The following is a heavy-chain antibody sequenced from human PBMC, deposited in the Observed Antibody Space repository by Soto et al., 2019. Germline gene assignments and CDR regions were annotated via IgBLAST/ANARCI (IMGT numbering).Heavy chain of an antibody. V-gene: IGHV3-23*01. CDR2: ISGSGGST. Sequence: GGSLRLSCAASGFTFSSYAMSWVRQAPGKGLEWVSAISGSGGSTYYADSVKGRFTISRDNSKNTLYLQMNSLRAEDTAVYSCAPQSGLIFDYWGQGTLVTVSS. D-gene: IGHD3-3*01. J-gene: IGHJ4*02. CDR3: APQSGLIFDY. CDR1: GFTFSSYA.